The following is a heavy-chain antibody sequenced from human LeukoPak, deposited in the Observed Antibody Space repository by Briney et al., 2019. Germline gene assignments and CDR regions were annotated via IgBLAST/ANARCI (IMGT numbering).Heavy chain of an antibody. Sequence: PGGSLRLSCAASGFTFSSYGMHWVRQAPGKGLEWVAFIRYDGSNKYYADSVKGRFTISRDNSKNTLYLQMNSLRAEDTAVYYCAKGHHIVVVPAAMGYWGQGTLVTVSS. CDR3: AKGHHIVVVPAAMGY. V-gene: IGHV3-30*02. D-gene: IGHD2-2*01. J-gene: IGHJ4*02. CDR2: IRYDGSNK. CDR1: GFTFSSYG.